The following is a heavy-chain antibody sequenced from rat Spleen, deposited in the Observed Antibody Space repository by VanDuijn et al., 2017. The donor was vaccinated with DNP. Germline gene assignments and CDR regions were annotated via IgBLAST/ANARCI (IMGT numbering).Heavy chain of an antibody. V-gene: IGHV5S13*01. J-gene: IGHJ4*01. CDR2: IGSGGNHA. Sequence: EVQLVESGGGLVQPGRSLKLSCAASGFTFSNYGMAWVRQAPTKGLEWVASIGSGGNHAYYRDSVKGRFTISRDNAKSTLYLQMDSLRSEDTATYYCTTFEGRNAWGQGTSVTVSS. D-gene: IGHD1-11*01. CDR1: GFTFSNYG. CDR3: TTFEGRNA.